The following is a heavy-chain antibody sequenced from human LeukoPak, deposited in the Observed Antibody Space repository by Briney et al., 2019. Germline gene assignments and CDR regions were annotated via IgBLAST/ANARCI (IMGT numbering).Heavy chain of an antibody. V-gene: IGHV1-8*01. Sequence: GASVKVSCKASGYTFTSYDINWVRQATGQGPEWMGWMNPNSGNTGYAQKFQGRVTMTRNTSISTAYMELSSLRSEDTAVYYCARSRVPIYGSGSYYNRLYYYYGMDVWGQGTTVTVSS. J-gene: IGHJ6*02. CDR1: GYTFTSYD. CDR3: ARSRVPIYGSGSYYNRLYYYYGMDV. CDR2: MNPNSGNT. D-gene: IGHD3-10*01.